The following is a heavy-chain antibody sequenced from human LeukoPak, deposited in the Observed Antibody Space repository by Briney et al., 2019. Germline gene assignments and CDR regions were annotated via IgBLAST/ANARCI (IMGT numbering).Heavy chain of an antibody. CDR1: GFTFRSYW. Sequence: GGSLRLSCAASGFTFRSYWMSWVRQAPGKGLECVANIKHDGSEQYYVDSVKGRFTLSRDNPKNSLYLQMNSLRAEDTAVYYCAKGQYSGSTYYFDYWGQGILVIVSS. V-gene: IGHV3-7*01. CDR2: IKHDGSEQ. D-gene: IGHD1-26*01. J-gene: IGHJ4*02. CDR3: AKGQYSGSTYYFDY.